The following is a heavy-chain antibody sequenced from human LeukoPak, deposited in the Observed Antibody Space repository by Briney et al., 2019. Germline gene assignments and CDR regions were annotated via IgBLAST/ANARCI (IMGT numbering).Heavy chain of an antibody. V-gene: IGHV1-69*05. CDR2: IIPRLGTT. CDR3: AADGTD. CDR1: GGTFNSYA. J-gene: IGHJ4*02. Sequence: GSSVTVSCKTSGGTFNSYAINWVRQAPGQGLEWMGGIIPRLGTTKYIQKVQGRMTITTDESTTTAYMELSSLRSEDTAVYYCAADGTDWGQGTLVTVSS.